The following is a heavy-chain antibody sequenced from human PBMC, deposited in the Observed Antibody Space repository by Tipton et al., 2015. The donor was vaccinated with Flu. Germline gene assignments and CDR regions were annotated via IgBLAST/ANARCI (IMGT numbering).Heavy chain of an antibody. CDR3: ALGVWFDP. V-gene: IGHV4-34*01. J-gene: IGHJ5*02. CDR1: GGSFSGHY. CDR2: INHSGST. Sequence: TLSLTCAVYGGSFSGHYWSWIRQPPGKGLEWIGEINHSGSTNYNPSLKSRVTISVDTSKNQFSLKLSSVTAADTAVYYCALGVWFDPWGQGTLVTVSS.